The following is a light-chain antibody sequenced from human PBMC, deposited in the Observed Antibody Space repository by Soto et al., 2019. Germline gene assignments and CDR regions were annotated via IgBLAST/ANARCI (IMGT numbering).Light chain of an antibody. J-gene: IGKJ5*01. V-gene: IGKV1-39*01. CDR1: QSIRTY. CDR2: AAS. CDR3: QQSYSTLIT. Sequence: DIQMTQSPSSLSASVGDRVTITCRASQSIRTYLNWYQQKPGKAPKLLIYAASSLQSEVPSRFSGSGSGTDFTLTISSLQPEDFATYYCQQSYSTLITFGQGTRLEIK.